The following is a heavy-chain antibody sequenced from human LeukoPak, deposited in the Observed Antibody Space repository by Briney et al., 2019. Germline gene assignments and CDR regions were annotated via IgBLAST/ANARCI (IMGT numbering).Heavy chain of an antibody. J-gene: IGHJ4*02. Sequence: TSETLSLTCTVSGGSISSGSYYWSWIRQPAGKGLEWIGRIYTSGSTNYNPSLKSRVTISVDTSKNQFPLKLSSVTAADTAVYYCARGARFDYWGQGTLVTVSS. CDR1: GGSISSGSYY. V-gene: IGHV4-61*02. CDR3: ARGARFDY. CDR2: IYTSGST.